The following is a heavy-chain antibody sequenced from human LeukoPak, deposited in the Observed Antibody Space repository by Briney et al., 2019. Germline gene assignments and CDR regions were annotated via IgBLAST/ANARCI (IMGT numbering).Heavy chain of an antibody. J-gene: IGHJ4*02. D-gene: IGHD2-2*02. CDR3: AKVPAAILAFDY. CDR2: ISGSGGST. V-gene: IGHV3-23*01. CDR1: GFTFSSYA. Sequence: GESLRLSCAASGFTFSSYAMSWVRQAPGKGLEWVSAISGSGGSTYYADSVKGRFTISRDNSKNTLYLQMNSLRAEDTAVYYCAKVPAAILAFDYWGQGTLVTVSS.